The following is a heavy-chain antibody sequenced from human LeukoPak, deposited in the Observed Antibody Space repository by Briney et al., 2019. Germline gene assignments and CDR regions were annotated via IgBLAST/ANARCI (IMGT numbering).Heavy chain of an antibody. Sequence: SETLSLTCTVSGGSISSYYWSWIRQPPGKGLEWIGYIHYSGSTNYNPSLKSRVTISVDTSKNQFSLKLSSVTAADTAVYYCARLGYYDILTGYPIPYFDYWGQGTLVTVSS. D-gene: IGHD3-9*01. CDR2: IHYSGST. V-gene: IGHV4-59*08. CDR1: GGSISSYY. J-gene: IGHJ4*02. CDR3: ARLGYYDILTGYPIPYFDY.